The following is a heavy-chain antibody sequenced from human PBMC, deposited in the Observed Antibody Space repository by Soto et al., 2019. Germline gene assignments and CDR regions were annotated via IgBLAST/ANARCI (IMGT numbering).Heavy chain of an antibody. D-gene: IGHD4-17*01. CDR1: RFSFNTFA. CDR3: ARQFPTDNYGNRLDP. V-gene: IGHV3-23*01. CDR2: INGGGENT. Sequence: PGGSLRLSCVTSRFSFNTFAMSWVRQAPGKGLEWVSAINGGGENTYYADSVKGRFTISRDNSKNTLYLQMDSLRAEDTAVYSCARQFPTDNYGNRLDPWGQGTLVTVSS. J-gene: IGHJ5*02.